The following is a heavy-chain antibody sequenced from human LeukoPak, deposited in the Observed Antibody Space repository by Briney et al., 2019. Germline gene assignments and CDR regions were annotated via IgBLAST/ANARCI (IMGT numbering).Heavy chain of an antibody. CDR1: GFTFSSYG. CDR2: ISYDGSNK. CDR3: AKDLRSGSYDY. D-gene: IGHD1-26*01. Sequence: GGSLRLSCAASGFTFSSYGMHWVRQAPGKGLEWVAVISYDGSNKYYAESVKGRFTISRDNSKNTLYLQMNSLRAEDTAVYYCAKDLRSGSYDYWGQGTLVTVSS. J-gene: IGHJ4*02. V-gene: IGHV3-30*18.